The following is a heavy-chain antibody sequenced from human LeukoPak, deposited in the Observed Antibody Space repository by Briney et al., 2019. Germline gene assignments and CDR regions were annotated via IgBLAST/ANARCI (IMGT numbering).Heavy chain of an antibody. CDR2: INPNSGGT. CDR3: ARVIAVAGTKYYGMDV. D-gene: IGHD6-19*01. J-gene: IGHJ6*02. CDR1: GYTFTVYY. Sequence: ASVKVSRKASGYTFTVYYMHWVRQAPGQGLEWMGWINPNSGGTNYAQKFQGRVTMTRDTSISTAYMELSRLRSDDTAVYYCARVIAVAGTKYYGMDVWGQGTTVTVSS. V-gene: IGHV1-2*02.